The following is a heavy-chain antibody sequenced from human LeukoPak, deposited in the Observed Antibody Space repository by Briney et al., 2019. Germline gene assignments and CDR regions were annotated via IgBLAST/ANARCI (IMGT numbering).Heavy chain of an antibody. D-gene: IGHD3-3*01. CDR2: IYYSGST. CDR1: GGSISSYY. Sequence: SETLSLTCTVSGGSISSYYWSWIRQPPGKGLEWIGYIYYSGSTNYNPSHKSRVTISVDTSKNQFSLKLSSVTAADTAVYYCARLYYDFWSGYDQVGEYYFDYWGQGTLVTVSS. V-gene: IGHV4-59*08. CDR3: ARLYYDFWSGYDQVGEYYFDY. J-gene: IGHJ4*02.